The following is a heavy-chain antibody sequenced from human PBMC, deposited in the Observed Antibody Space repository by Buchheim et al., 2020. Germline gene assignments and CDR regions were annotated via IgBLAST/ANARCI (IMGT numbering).Heavy chain of an antibody. CDR2: INGDGAGT. J-gene: IGHJ4*02. CDR3: ARARWSRDFDY. V-gene: IGHV3-74*01. CDR1: GFTFSDYW. D-gene: IGHD1-26*01. Sequence: EVQLAETGGGLVQPGGSLRLSCTVSGFTFSDYWMHWVRQVPGQGLVWVARINGDGAGTAYADSVKGRFTISRDNAKSTLYLQMNSLRAEDTAVYYCARARWSRDFDYWGQGTL.